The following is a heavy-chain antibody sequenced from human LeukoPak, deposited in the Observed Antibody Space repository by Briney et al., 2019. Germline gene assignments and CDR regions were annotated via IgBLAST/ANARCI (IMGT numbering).Heavy chain of an antibody. Sequence: SETLSLTCAVYGGSFSGYYWSWIRQPPGKGLEWLGEINHSGSTNYNPSLKSRVTISVDTSKNQFSLKLSSVTAADTAVYYCARERVIMALYYYGMDVWGQGTTVTVSS. V-gene: IGHV4-34*01. J-gene: IGHJ6*02. CDR3: ARERVIMALYYYGMDV. CDR2: INHSGST. D-gene: IGHD3-3*01. CDR1: GGSFSGYY.